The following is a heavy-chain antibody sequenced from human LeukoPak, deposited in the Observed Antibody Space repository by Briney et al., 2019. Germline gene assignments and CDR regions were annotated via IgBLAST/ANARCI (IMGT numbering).Heavy chain of an antibody. D-gene: IGHD6-19*01. CDR3: ARVGGWSYYYYYYYMDV. V-gene: IGHV4-59*02. Sequence: PSETLSLTCTVSGGSVTDYYWSWIRQSPGKGLEWIGYIYYTGTSYNPSLKSRVTISADTSKNQFSLKLISVTAADTAVYYCARVGGWSYYYYYYYMDVWGKGTTVTISS. CDR2: IYYTGT. J-gene: IGHJ6*03. CDR1: GGSVTDYY.